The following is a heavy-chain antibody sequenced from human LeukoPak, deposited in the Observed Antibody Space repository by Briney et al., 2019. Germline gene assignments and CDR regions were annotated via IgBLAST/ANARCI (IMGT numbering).Heavy chain of an antibody. CDR1: GYTFTGYY. D-gene: IGHD3-3*01. CDR3: ARDRGVTIFGVVTSFDY. V-gene: IGHV1-18*04. CDR2: ISAYNGNT. Sequence: ASVKVSCKASGYTFTGYYIHWVRQAPGQGLEWMGWISAYNGNTNYAQKLQGRVTMTTDTSTSTAYMELRSLRSDDTAVYYCARDRGVTIFGVVTSFDYWGQGTLVTVSS. J-gene: IGHJ4*02.